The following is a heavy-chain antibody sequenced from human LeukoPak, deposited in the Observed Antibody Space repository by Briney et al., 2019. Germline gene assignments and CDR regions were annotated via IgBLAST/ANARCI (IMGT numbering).Heavy chain of an antibody. CDR1: GFTFDDYA. CDR2: ISWNSGSI. D-gene: IGHD6-19*01. CDR3: AKDSIAVAGSAKYFQH. Sequence: GRSLRLSCVASGFTFDDYAMHWVRQAPGKGLEWVSGISWNSGSIGYADSVKGRFTISRDNAKNSLYLQMNSLRAEDTALYYCAKDSIAVAGSAKYFQHWGQGTLVTVSS. V-gene: IGHV3-9*01. J-gene: IGHJ1*01.